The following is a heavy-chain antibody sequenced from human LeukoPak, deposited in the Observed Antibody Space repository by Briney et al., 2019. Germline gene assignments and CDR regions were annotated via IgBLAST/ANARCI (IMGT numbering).Heavy chain of an antibody. J-gene: IGHJ3*02. D-gene: IGHD5-24*01. Sequence: GTSLRLSCAASGFTFSNYAMHWLRQSPGNGLEWVTVISYAGTVKYYADSVKGRCTISRDNSKNTLFLQMNSLRAEDTAVYYSARVRDPTPSAPHAFDIWAQGSMVTVSS. CDR3: ARVRDPTPSAPHAFDI. V-gene: IGHV3-30*04. CDR2: ISYAGTVK. CDR1: GFTFSNYA.